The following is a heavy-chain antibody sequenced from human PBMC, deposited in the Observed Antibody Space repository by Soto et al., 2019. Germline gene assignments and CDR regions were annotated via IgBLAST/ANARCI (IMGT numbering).Heavy chain of an antibody. CDR3: AGRAGSGPYASFDY. J-gene: IGHJ4*02. Sequence: SETLALTCAVSGGSFSGYYWSWIRQPPGKGLEWIGEINHGGSTNDNPSLKSRVTISVDTSKNQFSLKLSSVTAADTAVYYCAGRAGSGPYASFDYWGKGTLVTVYS. V-gene: IGHV4-34*01. D-gene: IGHD3-3*01. CDR1: GGSFSGYY. CDR2: INHGGST.